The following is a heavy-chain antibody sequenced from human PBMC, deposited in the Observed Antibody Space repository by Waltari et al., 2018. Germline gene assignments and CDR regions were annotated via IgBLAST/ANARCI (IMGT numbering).Heavy chain of an antibody. V-gene: IGHV1-69*09. J-gene: IGHJ6*02. CDR1: GGTFSSYA. D-gene: IGHD2-15*01. CDR3: ASADCSGGSCYPLSYYYYGMDV. CDR2: GSPDLGIA. Sequence: QVQLVQSGAEVKKPGSSVKVSCKASGGTFSSYAISWVRQAPGQGLGWMGRGSPDLGIAKYAQTVQGRVTSTADKSTSTAYMELSSLRSEDTAVYYCASADCSGGSCYPLSYYYYGMDVWGQGTTVTVSS.